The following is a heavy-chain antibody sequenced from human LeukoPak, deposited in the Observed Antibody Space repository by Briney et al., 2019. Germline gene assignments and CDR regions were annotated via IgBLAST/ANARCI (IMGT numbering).Heavy chain of an antibody. Sequence: GGSLRLSCAASGFTVSSNYMSWVRQAPGKGLEWVSVIYSGGSTYYADSVKGRFTISRDNSKNTLYLQMNSLRAEDTAVYYCAKTAATSHDCGDPTPGAFDIWGQGTMVTVSS. CDR1: GFTVSSNY. CDR2: IYSGGST. D-gene: IGHD4-17*01. V-gene: IGHV3-53*01. CDR3: AKTAATSHDCGDPTPGAFDI. J-gene: IGHJ3*02.